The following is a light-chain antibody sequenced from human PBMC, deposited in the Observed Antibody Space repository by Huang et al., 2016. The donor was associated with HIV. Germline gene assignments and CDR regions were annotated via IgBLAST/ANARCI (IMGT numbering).Light chain of an antibody. CDR2: GAS. CDR3: QQYGSSPWT. V-gene: IGKV3-20*01. J-gene: IGKJ1*01. Sequence: EIVLTQSPGTLSLSPGERATPSCRASQSVSSSSLAWYQHKPGQAPRLLIYGASSRTTGIPDRFSGSGSGTDFTLTISRLEPEDFAVYYCQQYGSSPWTFGQGTKVEIK. CDR1: QSVSSSS.